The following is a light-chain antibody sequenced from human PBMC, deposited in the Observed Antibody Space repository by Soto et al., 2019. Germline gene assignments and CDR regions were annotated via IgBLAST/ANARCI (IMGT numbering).Light chain of an antibody. V-gene: IGKV3-20*01. CDR2: GAS. J-gene: IGKJ1*01. CDR3: QQYGSSPRT. CDR1: QSVSSSY. Sequence: EIVLTQSPGTLSLSPGERATLSCRASQSVSSSYIAWYQQKPGQPPRLLIYGASSRATGIPDRFSGSGSGTDFSLTISRLEPEDVAVYYCQQYGSSPRTFGQGTKVEIK.